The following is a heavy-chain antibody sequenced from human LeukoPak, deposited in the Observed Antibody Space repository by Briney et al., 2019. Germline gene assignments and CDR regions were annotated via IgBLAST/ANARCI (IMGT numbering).Heavy chain of an antibody. CDR2: IYSGGST. J-gene: IGHJ3*02. D-gene: IGHD3-16*02. CDR1: GFTVSSNY. V-gene: IGHV3-66*01. CDR3: ASPAPDYVWGSYHKRGAFDI. Sequence: GGSLRLSFAASGFTVSSNYMSWVRQAPGKGLEWVSVIYSGGSTYYADSVKGRFTISRDNSKNTLYLQMNSLRAEDTAVYYCASPAPDYVWGSYHKRGAFDIWGQGTMVTVSS.